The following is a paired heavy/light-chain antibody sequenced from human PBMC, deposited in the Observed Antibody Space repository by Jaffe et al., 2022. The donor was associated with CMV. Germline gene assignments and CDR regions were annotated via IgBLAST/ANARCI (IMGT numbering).Heavy chain of an antibody. J-gene: IGHJ3*02. CDR2: IYWNDDK. V-gene: IGHV2-5*01. CDR3: AHSTDHCGGDCYYPDRRKEGDAFDI. CDR1: GFSLSTSGVG. D-gene: IGHD2-21*02. Sequence: QITLKESGPTLVKPTQTLTLTCTFSGFSLSTSGVGVGWIRQPPGKALEWLALIYWNDDKRYSPSLKSRLTITKDTSKNQVVLTMTNMDPVDTATYYCAHSTDHCGGDCYYPDRRKEGDAFDIWGQGTMVTVSS.
Light chain of an antibody. CDR3: YSTDSSGNPFRV. V-gene: IGLV3-10*01. CDR1: ALPKKY. J-gene: IGLJ1*01. Sequence: SYELTQPPSVSVSPGQTARITCSGDALPKKYAYWYQQKSGQAPVLVIYEDSKRPSGIPERFSGSSSGTMATLTISGAQVEDEADYYCYSTDSSGNPFRVFGTGTKVTVL. CDR2: EDS.